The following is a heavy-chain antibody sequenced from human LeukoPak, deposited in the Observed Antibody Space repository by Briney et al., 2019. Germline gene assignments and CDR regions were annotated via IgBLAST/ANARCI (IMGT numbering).Heavy chain of an antibody. CDR3: ARLVGAAGAFDV. J-gene: IGHJ3*01. CDR2: IYYSGST. V-gene: IGHV4-39*01. CDR1: GGSISSSSYY. Sequence: SETLSLTCTVSGGSISSSSYYWAWIRQPPGKGLVWIASIYYSGSTYYNPSLKSRVTISVDTSKSQFSLKLSSVTAADTAIYYCARLVGAAGAFDVWGQGTMVTVSS. D-gene: IGHD4/OR15-4a*01.